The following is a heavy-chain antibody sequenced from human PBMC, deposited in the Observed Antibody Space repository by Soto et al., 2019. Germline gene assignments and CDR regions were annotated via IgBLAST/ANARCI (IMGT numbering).Heavy chain of an antibody. CDR1: GYTFTSYH. J-gene: IGHJ1*01. CDR3: ARDDGSYFQH. V-gene: IGHV1-46*01. CDR2: INPSGGST. D-gene: IGHD3-10*01. Sequence: QVQLVQSGAEVTKPGASVTVSCKASGYTFTSYHIYWVRQAPGQGLELMGVINPSGGSTTYPQKFQGRVTMTRDSSTSTVYMELSSLTFEDTAVYYCARDDGSYFQHWGQGTLVTVSS.